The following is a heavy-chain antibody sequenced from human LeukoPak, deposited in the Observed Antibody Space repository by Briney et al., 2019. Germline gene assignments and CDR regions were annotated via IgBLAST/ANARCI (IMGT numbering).Heavy chain of an antibody. CDR1: GFSFSKSS. J-gene: IGHJ4*02. V-gene: IGHV3-21*06. D-gene: IGHD3-10*01. Sequence: GGALRLSCAASGFSFSKSSMLWFRQAPGKGLEWVSPISIGSSPYTYYADSLKGRFTISRDNAKNSVCLQMNSLRPEDTAVYYCASYTLWYGDSWGQGTLVTVSS. CDR2: ISIGSSPYT. CDR3: ASYTLWYGDS.